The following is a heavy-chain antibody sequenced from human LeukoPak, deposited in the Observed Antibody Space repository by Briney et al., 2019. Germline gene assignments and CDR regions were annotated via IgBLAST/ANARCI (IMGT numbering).Heavy chain of an antibody. Sequence: ASVKVSCKASGYTFTDYYMHWVRQAPGQGLGWMGWINPNSGGTNYAQKFQGRVTMTRDTSISTAYMELSRLRSDDTAVYYCARGSVSVTTDYYYYYYGMDVWGQGTTVTVSS. CDR1: GYTFTDYY. CDR2: INPNSGGT. V-gene: IGHV1-2*02. D-gene: IGHD4-11*01. J-gene: IGHJ6*02. CDR3: ARGSVSVTTDYYYYYYGMDV.